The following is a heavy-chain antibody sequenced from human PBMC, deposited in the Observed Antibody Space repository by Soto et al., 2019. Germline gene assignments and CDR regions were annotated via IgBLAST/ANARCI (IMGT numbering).Heavy chain of an antibody. CDR3: ARAISGYVT. Sequence: ASVKVSCKASGITFSSYAMHWVRQAPGQRLEWMGWINAGNGDTRYSQIFQGRVTLTRDTSASTVYLGLSSLRSEDTAIYYCARAISGYVTWGQGTLVTVSS. V-gene: IGHV1-3*01. J-gene: IGHJ5*02. D-gene: IGHD5-12*01. CDR1: GITFSSYA. CDR2: INAGNGDT.